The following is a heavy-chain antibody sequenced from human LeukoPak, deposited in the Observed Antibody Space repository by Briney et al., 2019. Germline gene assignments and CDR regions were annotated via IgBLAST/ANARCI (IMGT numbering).Heavy chain of an antibody. Sequence: SETLSLTCTVSGGSISSSSYYWGWIRQPPGKGLEWIGSIYYSGSTYYNPSLKSRVTISVDTSENQFSLKLSSVTAADTAVYYCARQYYSFYYYYYGMDVWGQGTTVTVSS. CDR1: GGSISSSSYY. CDR3: ARQYYSFYYYYYGMDV. CDR2: IYYSGST. D-gene: IGHD3-10*01. V-gene: IGHV4-39*01. J-gene: IGHJ6*02.